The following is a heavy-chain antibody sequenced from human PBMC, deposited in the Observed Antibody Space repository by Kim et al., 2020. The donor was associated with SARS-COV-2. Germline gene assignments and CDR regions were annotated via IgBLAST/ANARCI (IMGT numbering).Heavy chain of an antibody. D-gene: IGHD3-10*01. J-gene: IGHJ5*02. V-gene: IGHV1-18*01. CDR3: ATEMVRGVIWFYP. CDR2: ISAYNGNT. CDR1: GYTFTSYG. Sequence: ASVKVSCKSSGYTFTSYGISWVRQSPGQGLEWMGWISAYNGNTNYAQKLHGRVTMTTDTSTSTSYIELRSLRSDATAVSYCATEMVRGVIWFYPLVQGTL.